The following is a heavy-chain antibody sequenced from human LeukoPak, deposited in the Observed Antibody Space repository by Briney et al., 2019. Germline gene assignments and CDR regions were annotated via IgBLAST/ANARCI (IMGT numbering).Heavy chain of an antibody. CDR1: GFTFSDYY. J-gene: IGHJ6*02. CDR2: ISSSGSTI. V-gene: IGHV3-11*01. CDR3: ARFNTPYYYDSSGYFARRSYYYYGMDV. Sequence: GGSLRLSFAASGFTFSDYYMSWIRQAPGKGLEWVSYISSSGSTIYYADSVKGRFTISRDNAKNSLYLQMNSLRAEDTAVYYCARFNTPYYYDSSGYFARRSYYYYGMDVWGQGTTVTVSS. D-gene: IGHD3-22*01.